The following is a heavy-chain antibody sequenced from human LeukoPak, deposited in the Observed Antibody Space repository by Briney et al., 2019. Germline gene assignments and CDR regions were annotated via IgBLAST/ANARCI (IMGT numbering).Heavy chain of an antibody. Sequence: QVSSKASGGTFSSYAISWVRQAPGQGLEWMGGIIPIFGTANYAQKFQGRVTTTTDEYTSTAYMELSSLRSEDTAVYYCARREMIVGEAVDYWGQGTLVTVSS. D-gene: IGHD3-22*01. J-gene: IGHJ4*02. CDR2: IIPIFGTA. CDR3: ARREMIVGEAVDY. CDR1: GGTFSSYA. V-gene: IGHV1-69*05.